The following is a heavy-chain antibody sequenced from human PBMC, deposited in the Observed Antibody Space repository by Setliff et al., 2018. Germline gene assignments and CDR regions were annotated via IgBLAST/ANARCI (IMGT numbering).Heavy chain of an antibody. V-gene: IGHV1-2*06. Sequence: GASVKVSCKASGYTFTDYYIYWVRQAPGQGLQWMGRINPISGATDYAQKFQGRVTITRDTSITTAYMELSSLRSDDTAMYYCARSVHGDYVRLRQNNWLDPWGQGTLVTVSS. D-gene: IGHD4-17*01. J-gene: IGHJ5*02. CDR1: GYTFTDYY. CDR3: ARSVHGDYVRLRQNNWLDP. CDR2: INPISGAT.